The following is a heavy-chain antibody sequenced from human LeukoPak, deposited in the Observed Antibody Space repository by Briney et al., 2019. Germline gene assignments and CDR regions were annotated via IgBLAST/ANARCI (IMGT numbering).Heavy chain of an antibody. V-gene: IGHV1-18*01. CDR1: GYIFTSYG. CDR2: ISAYNGNT. Sequence: GASVKVSCKASGYIFTSYGISWVRQAPGQGLEWVGWISAYNGNTNYAQKLQGRVTMTTDTSTSTAYMELRSLRSDDTAVYYCATAPGAEYFQHWGQGTLVTVSS. J-gene: IGHJ1*01. D-gene: IGHD6-25*01. CDR3: ATAPGAEYFQH.